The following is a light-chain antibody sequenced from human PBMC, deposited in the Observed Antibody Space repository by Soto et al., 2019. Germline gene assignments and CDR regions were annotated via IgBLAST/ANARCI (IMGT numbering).Light chain of an antibody. J-gene: IGKJ1*01. CDR2: EAS. CDR1: QSISSW. V-gene: IGKV1-5*01. Sequence: DIQMTQSPSTLSASVGDRVTNTCRASQSISSWLAWYHQKPGKAPKLLIYEASSLESGVPSRFSGSGSGTEFTLTISSLQLDDFATYYCRQYNSYSPSSTFGQGTDV. CDR3: RQYNSYSPSST.